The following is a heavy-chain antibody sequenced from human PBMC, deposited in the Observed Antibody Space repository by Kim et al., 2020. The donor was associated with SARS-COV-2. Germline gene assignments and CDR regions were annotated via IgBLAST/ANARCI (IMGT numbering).Heavy chain of an antibody. D-gene: IGHD3-10*01. J-gene: IGHJ4*02. Sequence: YYADSVNSRLTTSRDHATNSLYPQMDSLRAVDTSVYYCASYGSGIRQFDYWGQGTLVTVSS. V-gene: IGHV3-21*01. CDR3: ASYGSGIRQFDY.